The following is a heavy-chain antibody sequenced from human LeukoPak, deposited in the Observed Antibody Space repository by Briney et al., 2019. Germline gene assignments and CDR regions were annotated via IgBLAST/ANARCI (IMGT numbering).Heavy chain of an antibody. CDR2: INPNSGGT. D-gene: IGHD3-22*01. CDR1: GFTFSGYY. V-gene: IGHV1-2*02. CDR3: ARDGVSPMIEFDL. J-gene: IGHJ4*02. Sequence: ASVKVSCKASGFTFSGYYMYWLRQAPGQGLECMGWINPNSGGTGYAQKFQGRVTMTSDTSISTVYMELSGLTSGDTAVYYCARDGVSPMIEFDLWGQGTLVTVSS.